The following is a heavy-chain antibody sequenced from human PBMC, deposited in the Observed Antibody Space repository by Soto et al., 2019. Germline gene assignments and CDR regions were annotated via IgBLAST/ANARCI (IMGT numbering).Heavy chain of an antibody. J-gene: IGHJ4*02. CDR1: GFNFSSYS. CDR3: ARDGSGCYNYY. CDR2: ISSSSSYI. V-gene: IGHV3-21*01. D-gene: IGHD6-19*01. Sequence: GGSLRLSCAASGFNFSSYSMNWVRQAPGKGLEWVSSISSSSSYIYYADSVKCRFTISRDNAKNSLYLQMNSLRAEDTAVYYCARDGSGCYNYYWGQGTLVTVSS.